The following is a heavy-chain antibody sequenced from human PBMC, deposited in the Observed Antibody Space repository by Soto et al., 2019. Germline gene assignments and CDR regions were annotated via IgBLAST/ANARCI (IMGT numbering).Heavy chain of an antibody. CDR3: ARAKEESSSWYDDTVAFDI. CDR2: IYSGGST. D-gene: IGHD6-13*01. J-gene: IGHJ3*02. CDR1: GFTVSSYY. Sequence: GVSLRLSCAASGFTVSSYYMSWVRQAPGKGLEWVSVIYSGGSTYYADSVKGRFTISRDNSKNTLYLQMNSLRAEDTAVYYCARAKEESSSWYDDTVAFDIWGQGTMVTVSS. V-gene: IGHV3-53*01.